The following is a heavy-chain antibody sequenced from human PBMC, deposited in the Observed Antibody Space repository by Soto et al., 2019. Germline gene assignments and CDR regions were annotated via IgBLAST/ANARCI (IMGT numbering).Heavy chain of an antibody. CDR3: ARDYSSYGPFDY. V-gene: IGHV3-48*01. D-gene: IGHD5-18*01. CDR1: GVPFSSYS. J-gene: IGHJ4*02. Sequence: PGGSLRLCCAASGVPFSSYSMNWVRQAPGKGLEWVSYISSSSSTIYYADSVKGRFTISRDNAKNSLYLQMNSLRAEDTAVYYSARDYSSYGPFDYWGQGTLVTVSS. CDR2: ISSSSSTI.